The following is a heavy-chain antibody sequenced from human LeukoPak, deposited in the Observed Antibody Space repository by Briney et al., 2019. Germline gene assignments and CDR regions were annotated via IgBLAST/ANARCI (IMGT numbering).Heavy chain of an antibody. V-gene: IGHV5-51*01. CDR2: IYPGDSYT. J-gene: IGHJ4*02. CDR3: ARQREGYFDY. CDR1: GHSFSSDW. Sequence: GESLKISCKGSGHSFSSDWIGWVRQMPGKGLEWMGIIYPGDSYTTYSPSFQGQVTISADKSLSTAYLQWSSPKASDTAMYYCARQREGYFDYWGQGTLVTVSS.